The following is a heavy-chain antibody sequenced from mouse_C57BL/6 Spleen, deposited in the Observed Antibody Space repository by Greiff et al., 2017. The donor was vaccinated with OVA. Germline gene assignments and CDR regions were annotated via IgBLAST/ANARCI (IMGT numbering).Heavy chain of an antibody. CDR2: ISDGGSYT. CDR3: ARDNGSSYGAMDY. CDR1: GFTFSSYA. Sequence: EVQGVESGGGLVKPGGSLKLSCAASGFTFSSYAMSWVRQTPEKRLEWVATISDGGSYTYYPDNVKGRFTISRDNATNNLYLQMSHLKSEDTAMYYCARDNGSSYGAMDYWGQGTSVTVSS. V-gene: IGHV5-4*01. D-gene: IGHD1-1*01. J-gene: IGHJ4*01.